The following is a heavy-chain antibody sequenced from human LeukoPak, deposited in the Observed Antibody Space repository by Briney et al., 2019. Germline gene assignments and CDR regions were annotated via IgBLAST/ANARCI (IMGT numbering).Heavy chain of an antibody. CDR1: GFTFSSYS. J-gene: IGHJ4*02. Sequence: GGSLRLSCAASGFTFSSYSMSWVRQAPGKGLEWVSSISSSSTYIYYADSVKGRFTISRDNAKNSLYLQMNSLRAEDTAVYYCARAQYSSPPPALLFIWAQEPLVTVSS. V-gene: IGHV3-21*01. CDR3: ARAQYSSPPPALLFI. CDR2: ISSSSTYI. D-gene: IGHD6-6*01.